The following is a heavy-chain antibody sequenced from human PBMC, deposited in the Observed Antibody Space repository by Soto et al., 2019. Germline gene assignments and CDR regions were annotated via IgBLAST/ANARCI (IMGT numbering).Heavy chain of an antibody. V-gene: IGHV4-34*01. CDR2: INHSGST. CDR1: GGSFSGYY. CDR3: ARRYCSSTSCLAGFDP. Sequence: PSETLSLTCAVYGGSFSGYYWTWIRQPPGKGMEWIGEINHSGSTKYNPSLKSRVTISVDTSKNQISLKLTSVTAADTALYYCARRYCSSTSCLAGFDPWGRGTLVTVSS. D-gene: IGHD2-2*01. J-gene: IGHJ5*02.